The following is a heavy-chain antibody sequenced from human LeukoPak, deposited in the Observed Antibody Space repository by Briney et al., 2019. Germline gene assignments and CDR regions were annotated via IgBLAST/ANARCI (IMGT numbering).Heavy chain of an antibody. CDR3: ARDRMLWGVADAFDI. Sequence: SETLSLTCTVSGYSISSGYYWGWIRQPPGKGLEWIGSIYYSGSTYYNPSLKSRVTISVDTSKNQFSLKLSSVTAADTAVYYCARDRMLWGVADAFDIWGQGTMVTVSS. CDR2: IYYSGST. CDR1: GYSISSGYY. J-gene: IGHJ3*02. D-gene: IGHD2-8*01. V-gene: IGHV4-38-2*02.